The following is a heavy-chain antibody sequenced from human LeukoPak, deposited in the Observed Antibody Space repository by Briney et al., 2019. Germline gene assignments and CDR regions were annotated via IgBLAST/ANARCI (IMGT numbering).Heavy chain of an antibody. V-gene: IGHV4-59*01. Sequence: SETLSLTCTVSGGSISSYYGSWIRQPPGKGLEWIGYIYYSGSTNYNPSLKSRVTISVDTSKNQFSLKLSSVTAADTAVYYCARDSGSYYDNWFDPWGQGTLVTVSS. CDR3: ARDSGSYYDNWFDP. CDR1: GGSISSYY. D-gene: IGHD1-26*01. CDR2: IYYSGST. J-gene: IGHJ5*02.